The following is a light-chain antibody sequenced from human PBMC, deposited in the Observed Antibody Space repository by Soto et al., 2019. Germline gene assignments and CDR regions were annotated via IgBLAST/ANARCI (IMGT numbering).Light chain of an antibody. CDR1: SSDVRTYNY. J-gene: IGLJ1*01. Sequence: QCALTKPAYVYRSAGQSITISNKGTSSDVRTYNYVSWYQQHPGKAPKLLIYDVSTRPSGISNRFSGSKSGNTASLTISGLQSEDEADYYCSSYATSSTLFGTGTKVTV. CDR3: SSYATSSTL. CDR2: DVS. V-gene: IGLV2-14*01.